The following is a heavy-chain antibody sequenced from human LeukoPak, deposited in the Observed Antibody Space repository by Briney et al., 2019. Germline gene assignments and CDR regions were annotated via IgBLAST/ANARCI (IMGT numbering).Heavy chain of an antibody. CDR2: IYHSGST. CDR1: GYSISSGYY. Sequence: SETLSLTCTVSGYSISSGYYWGWIRPPPGKGLEWIGSIYHSGSTYYNPSLKSRVTISVDTSKNQFSLKLSSVTAADTAVYYCAVQLDLIGALDIWGQGTMVTVSS. CDR3: AVQLDLIGALDI. J-gene: IGHJ3*02. V-gene: IGHV4-38-2*02. D-gene: IGHD1-1*01.